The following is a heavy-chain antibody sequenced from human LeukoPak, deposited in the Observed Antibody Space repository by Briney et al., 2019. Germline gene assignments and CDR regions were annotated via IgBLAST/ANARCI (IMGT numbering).Heavy chain of an antibody. V-gene: IGHV3-7*03. D-gene: IGHD2-8*01. CDR3: ARDLGYCTNGACHTRFDY. CDR2: IKEDGSER. CDR1: PSIFSGHW. J-gene: IGHJ4*02. Sequence: GGSLRLSCEAPPSIFSGHWLNWFRKTPGKGLEWVASIKEDGSERQYVDSVKGRFSISRDNTKGSLFLQLNSLRAEDTAVYYCARDLGYCTNGACHTRFDYWGQGTLVTVSS.